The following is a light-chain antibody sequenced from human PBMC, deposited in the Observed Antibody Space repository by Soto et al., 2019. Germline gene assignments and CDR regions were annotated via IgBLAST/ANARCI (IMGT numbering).Light chain of an antibody. CDR2: DVS. Sequence: QSALTQPASVSGSPGQSITISCTGTSSDVGGYNYVSWYQQHPGKAPKLMIYDVSNRPSGVSNLFSGSKSGNTASLTISGLQAEDEADYYCSSYTSSSPLVVFGGGTKLTVL. V-gene: IGLV2-14*01. CDR3: SSYTSSSPLVV. J-gene: IGLJ2*01. CDR1: SSDVGGYNY.